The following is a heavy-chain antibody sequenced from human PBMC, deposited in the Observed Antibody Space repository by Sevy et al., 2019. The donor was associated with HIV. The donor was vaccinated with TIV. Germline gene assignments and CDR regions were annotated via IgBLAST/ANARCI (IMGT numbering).Heavy chain of an antibody. CDR2: IGTAGDT. J-gene: IGHJ4*02. D-gene: IGHD2-2*01. CDR1: GFTFRNYD. CDR3: ARVSSSTKFDY. V-gene: IGHV3-13*01. Sequence: GGSLRLSCAASGFTFRNYDMHWVRQATGKGLEWVSAIGTAGDTYYAGSVKGRFTISRENAKNSLYLQMSSLRAGDTALYYCARVSSSTKFDYWGQGTLVTVSS.